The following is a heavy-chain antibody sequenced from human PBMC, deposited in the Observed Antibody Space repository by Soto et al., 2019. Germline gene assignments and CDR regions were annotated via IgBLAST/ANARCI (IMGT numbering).Heavy chain of an antibody. Sequence: PSETLSLTCAGYGGSFSGYYWSWIRQPPGKGLEWIGEINHSGSTNYNPSLKSRVTISVDTSKNQFSLKLSSVTAADTAVYYCARVRGYSYGYAWFDPWGQGTLVTVSS. CDR2: INHSGST. J-gene: IGHJ5*02. CDR3: ARVRGYSYGYAWFDP. V-gene: IGHV4-34*01. D-gene: IGHD5-18*01. CDR1: GGSFSGYY.